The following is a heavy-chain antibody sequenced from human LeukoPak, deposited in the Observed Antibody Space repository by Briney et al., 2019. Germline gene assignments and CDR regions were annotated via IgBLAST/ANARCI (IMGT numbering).Heavy chain of an antibody. CDR1: GGSFSGYY. V-gene: IGHV4-34*01. CDR3: ASMLSDY. D-gene: IGHD3-16*01. CDR2: INHSGST. J-gene: IGHJ4*02. Sequence: SETLSLTCAVYGGSFSGYYWSWIRQPPGKGLEWIGEINHSGSTNYNPSLKSRVTISVDTSKNQFSLKLSSVTAADTAVYYCASMLSDYWGQGTLVTVSS.